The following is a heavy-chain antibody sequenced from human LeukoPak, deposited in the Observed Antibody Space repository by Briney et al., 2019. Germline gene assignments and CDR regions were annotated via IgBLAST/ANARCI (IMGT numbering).Heavy chain of an antibody. CDR2: IYNSGST. Sequence: SETLSLTCTVSGGSISSYYWSWIRQPPGKGLEWIGRIYNSGSTNYNPSLKSRVTMSVDTSKNQFSLKLSSVTAADTAVYYCAREWVDTAMVTYYYMDVWGKGTTVTVSS. CDR3: AREWVDTAMVTYYYMDV. V-gene: IGHV4-4*07. D-gene: IGHD5-18*01. CDR1: GGSISSYY. J-gene: IGHJ6*03.